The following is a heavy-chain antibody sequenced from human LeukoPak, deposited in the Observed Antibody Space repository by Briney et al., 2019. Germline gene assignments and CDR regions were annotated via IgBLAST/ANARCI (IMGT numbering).Heavy chain of an antibody. CDR3: ARLGHCGETNCYSDFYYMGV. Sequence: GATVKVSCKASGYTFSNYAVSWVRQAPGQGLEWMGGIIPVFEKPNYARKFQDRVTITADESTATAYMELSSLTSEDTAIYFCARLGHCGETNCYSDFYYMGVWGKGTTVIVSS. CDR2: IIPVFEKP. CDR1: GYTFSNYA. J-gene: IGHJ6*03. D-gene: IGHD2-21*01. V-gene: IGHV1-69*13.